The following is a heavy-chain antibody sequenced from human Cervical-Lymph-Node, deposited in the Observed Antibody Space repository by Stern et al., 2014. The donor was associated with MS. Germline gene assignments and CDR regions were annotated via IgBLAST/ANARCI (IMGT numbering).Heavy chain of an antibody. Sequence: VQLVESGAEVKKPGASATVSCRTSGYTFIDYYIHWVRQAPGQGLEWMGIINLSDGATTYAQKFQGRVTMTRDTSTNTAYMQLGSLTSEDTAVFFCAREGADNDAFDVWGQGTMVTVSS. CDR2: INLSDGAT. D-gene: IGHD1-26*01. CDR1: GYTFIDYY. CDR3: AREGADNDAFDV. J-gene: IGHJ3*01. V-gene: IGHV1-46*03.